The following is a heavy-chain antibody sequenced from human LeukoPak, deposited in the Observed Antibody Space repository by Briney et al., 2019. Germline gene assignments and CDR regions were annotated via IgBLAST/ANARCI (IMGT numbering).Heavy chain of an antibody. D-gene: IGHD6-19*01. V-gene: IGHV1-46*01. CDR1: GYTFTSYG. CDR2: INPSGGST. J-gene: IGHJ3*02. CDR3: ARPVAGLDAFDI. Sequence: ASVKVSCKASGYTFTSYGISWVRQAPGQGLEWMGIINPSGGSTSYAQKFQGRVTMTRDMSTSTVYMELSSLRSEDTAVYYCARPVAGLDAFDIWGQGTMVTVSS.